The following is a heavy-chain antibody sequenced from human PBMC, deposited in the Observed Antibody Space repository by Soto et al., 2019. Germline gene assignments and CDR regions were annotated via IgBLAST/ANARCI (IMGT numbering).Heavy chain of an antibody. V-gene: IGHV1-69*02. CDR1: GGTFSSYT. Sequence: GASVKVSCKASGGTFSSYTISWVRQAPGQGLEWMGRIIPILGETIYAQKFQGRVTMTEDTSTDTAYMELSSLRSEDTAVYYCGAIQLDRLSWFDPWGQGTLVTVSS. CDR3: GAIQLDRLSWFDP. CDR2: IIPILGET. J-gene: IGHJ5*02. D-gene: IGHD1-1*01.